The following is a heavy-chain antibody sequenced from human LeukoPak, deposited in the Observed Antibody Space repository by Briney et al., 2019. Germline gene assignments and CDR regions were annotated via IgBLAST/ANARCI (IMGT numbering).Heavy chain of an antibody. D-gene: IGHD2-2*01. CDR2: ISYDGRNK. CDR3: AKVGGYCSSTSCLHYGMDV. Sequence: GGSLRLSCAASGFTFRSYGMHWVRQAPGKGLEWVAVISYDGRNKYHADSVKGRFTISRDNSKNTLYLQMSSLRPDDTAVYYCAKVGGYCSSTSCLHYGMDVWGQGTTVTVSS. V-gene: IGHV3-30*18. CDR1: GFTFRSYG. J-gene: IGHJ6*02.